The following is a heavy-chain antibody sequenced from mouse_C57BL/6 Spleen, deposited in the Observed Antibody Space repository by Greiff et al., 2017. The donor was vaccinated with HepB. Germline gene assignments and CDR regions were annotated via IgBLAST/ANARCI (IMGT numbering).Heavy chain of an antibody. CDR3: TRVYGSSFDY. D-gene: IGHD1-1*01. Sequence: VQLQQSGAELVRPGASVTLSYKASGYTFTDYEMHWVKQTPVHGLEWIGAIDPETGGTAYNQKFKGKAILTADKSSSTAYMELRSLTSEDSAVYYCTRVYGSSFDYWGQGTTLTVSS. V-gene: IGHV1-15*01. CDR2: IDPETGGT. CDR1: GYTFTDYE. J-gene: IGHJ2*01.